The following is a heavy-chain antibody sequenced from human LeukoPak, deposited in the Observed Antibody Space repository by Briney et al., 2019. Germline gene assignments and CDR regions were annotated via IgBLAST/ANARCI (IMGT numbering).Heavy chain of an antibody. J-gene: IGHJ4*02. V-gene: IGHV3-30*18. Sequence: SLRLSCTASGFTFNNYGMHWVRQAPGKGPEWVAVISYNGGNKYYADSVKGRFTISRDNSKNMLYLQMNSLRAEDTAVYYCANRLYGSSWLFDYWGQGTLVTVSS. CDR3: ANRLYGSSWLFDY. CDR1: GFTFNNYG. D-gene: IGHD6-13*01. CDR2: ISYNGGNK.